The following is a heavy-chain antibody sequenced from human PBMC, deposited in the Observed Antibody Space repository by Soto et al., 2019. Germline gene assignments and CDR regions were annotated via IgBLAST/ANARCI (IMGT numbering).Heavy chain of an antibody. CDR1: AFTVSSKH. CDR3: ATSVIPAGDTGVHALDI. J-gene: IGHJ3*02. V-gene: IGHV3-53*01. CDR2: LYTGGTI. Sequence: LRLSCAASAFTVSSKHMSWVRQAPGKGLEWVSTLYTGGTIYYADSVEGRFTISRDNSRNTLHLQMDSLRAEDTAVYFCATSVIPAGDTGVHALDIWGQGTRVT. D-gene: IGHD6-13*01.